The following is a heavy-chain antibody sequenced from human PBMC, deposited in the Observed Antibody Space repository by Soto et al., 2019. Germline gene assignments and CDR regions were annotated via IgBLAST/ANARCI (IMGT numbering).Heavy chain of an antibody. D-gene: IGHD1-26*01. CDR1: GFSFSTYW. CDR3: ARDEGGQGREYFHL. V-gene: IGHV3-74*01. J-gene: IGHJ1*01. Sequence: EVQLVESGGGLVQPGGSLRLSCAASGFSFSTYWMYWVRQAPGKGLVWVSRINVDGNTINYADSVKGRFTVSRDNAKNTLYLQMNSPRAEDTAVYYCARDEGGQGREYFHLWGQGTLVTASS. CDR2: INVDGNTI.